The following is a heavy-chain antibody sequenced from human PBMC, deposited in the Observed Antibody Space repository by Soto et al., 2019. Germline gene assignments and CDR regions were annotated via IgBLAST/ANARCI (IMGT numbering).Heavy chain of an antibody. V-gene: IGHV4-30-2*01. J-gene: IGHJ5*02. CDR1: GGSISSSDDF. Sequence: SETLSLTCTVSGGSISSSDDFWGWIRQPPGKGLEWIGYIYHSGSTYYNPSLKSRVTISVDRSKNQFSLKLSSVTAADTAVYYCARVPGPWGQGTLVTVSS. D-gene: IGHD7-27*01. CDR2: IYHSGST. CDR3: ARVPGP.